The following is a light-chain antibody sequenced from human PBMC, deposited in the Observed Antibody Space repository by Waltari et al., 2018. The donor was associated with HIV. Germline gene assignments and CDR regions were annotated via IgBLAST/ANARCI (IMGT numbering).Light chain of an antibody. V-gene: IGLV7-43*01. CDR1: TGPVGRGPS. CDR2: SST. J-gene: IGLJ2*01. Sequence: QTVVTQEPSMTVSPGGTVTLTCSSATGPVGRGPSENWFQPNPGQPPRPLIYSSTRRHPLTPERFSASLVGDRAALTLSNVWPEDQADYYCMLFFRTSYLFGGGTRVTVL. CDR3: MLFFRTSYL.